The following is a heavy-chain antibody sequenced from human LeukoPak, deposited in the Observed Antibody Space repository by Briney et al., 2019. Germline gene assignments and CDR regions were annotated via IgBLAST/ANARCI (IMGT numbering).Heavy chain of an antibody. CDR3: ARDKWLRDY. D-gene: IGHD5-12*01. CDR2: INPNSGDT. CDR1: GYTFIDYY. Sequence: ASVKVSCKASGYTFIDYYIHWVRQAPGQGLEWMGRINPNSGDTNYAQKFEGRVTMTRDTSIRTAYMELSRLTSDDTAVYFCARDKWLRDYWGQGTLATVSS. V-gene: IGHV1-2*02. J-gene: IGHJ4*02.